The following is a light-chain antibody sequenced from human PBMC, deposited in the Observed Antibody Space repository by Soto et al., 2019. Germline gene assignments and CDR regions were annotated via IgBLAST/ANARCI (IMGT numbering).Light chain of an antibody. CDR3: QQSYSTPQT. CDR1: QSINSY. V-gene: IGKV1-39*01. J-gene: IGKJ1*01. Sequence: DIPMTQSPSSLSASVGDRVTITCRASQSINSYLNWYQQKPGKAPKLLIYAASSLQSGVPSRFSGSGSATDFTLTISSLQPEDFATYYCQQSYSTPQTFGQGTKVEIK. CDR2: AAS.